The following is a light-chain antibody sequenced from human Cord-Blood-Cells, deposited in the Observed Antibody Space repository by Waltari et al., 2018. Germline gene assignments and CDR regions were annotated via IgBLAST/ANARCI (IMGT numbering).Light chain of an antibody. J-gene: IGLJ2*01. CDR2: DVS. V-gene: IGLV2-14*01. CDR1: SNDVGGYNY. Sequence: QSALTQPASVSGSPGQSITISCTGTSNDVGGYNYFPWYQQHPGKAPKLMIYDVSNRPSGVSNRFSGSKSGNTASLTISGLQAEDEADYYCSSYTSSSTVVFGGGTKLTVL. CDR3: SSYTSSSTVV.